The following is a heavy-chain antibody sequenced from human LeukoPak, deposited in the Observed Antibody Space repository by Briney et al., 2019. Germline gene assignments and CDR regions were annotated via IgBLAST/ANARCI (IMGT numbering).Heavy chain of an antibody. CDR2: INPSGGST. CDR1: GYTFTGYY. CDR3: ARVASTSRYSYGCWVWFDP. V-gene: IGHV1-46*01. J-gene: IGHJ5*02. D-gene: IGHD5-18*01. Sequence: ASVKVSCKASGYTFTGYYMHWVRQAPGQGLEWMGIINPSGGSTSYAQKFQGRVTMTRDMSTSTVYMELSSLRSEDTAVYYCARVASTSRYSYGCWVWFDPWGQGTLVTVSS.